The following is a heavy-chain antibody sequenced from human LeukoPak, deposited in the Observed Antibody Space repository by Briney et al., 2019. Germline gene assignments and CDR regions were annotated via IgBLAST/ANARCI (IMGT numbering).Heavy chain of an antibody. J-gene: IGHJ4*02. D-gene: IGHD6-13*01. Sequence: SETLSLTCTVSGGSISSYYWSWIRQPPGKGLEWIGYIYYSGSTNYNPSLKSRVTISVDTSKNQFSLKLSSVTAADTAVYYCAREPYSSSWPGDWGQGTLVTVSS. CDR2: IYYSGST. CDR1: GGSISSYY. V-gene: IGHV4-59*12. CDR3: AREPYSSSWPGD.